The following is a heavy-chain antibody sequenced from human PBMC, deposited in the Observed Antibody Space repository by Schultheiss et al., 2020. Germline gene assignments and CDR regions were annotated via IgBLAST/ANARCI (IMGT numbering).Heavy chain of an antibody. CDR1: GGSISSYY. D-gene: IGHD6-13*01. J-gene: IGHJ4*02. CDR3: VRDRGYTYVDY. CDR2: IYYSGST. V-gene: IGHV4-59*12. Sequence: SETLSLTCTVSGGSISSYYWSWIRQPPGKGLEWIGYIYYSGSTNYNPSLKSRVTISVDTSKNQFSLRLSSVTAADTAVYFCVRDRGYTYVDYWGQGTLVTVSS.